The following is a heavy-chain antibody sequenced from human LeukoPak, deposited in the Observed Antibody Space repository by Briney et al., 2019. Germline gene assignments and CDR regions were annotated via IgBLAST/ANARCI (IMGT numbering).Heavy chain of an antibody. CDR1: GFTFSSYS. CDR3: ARDEDYYGSGSYFDY. CDR2: ISSSSSYI. D-gene: IGHD3-10*01. J-gene: IGHJ4*02. V-gene: IGHV3-21*01. Sequence: PGGSLRLSCAASGFTFSSYSMNWVRQAPGKGLEWASSISSSSSYIYYADSVKGRFTISRDNAKNSLYLQMNSLRAEDTAVYYCARDEDYYGSGSYFDYWGQGTLVTVSS.